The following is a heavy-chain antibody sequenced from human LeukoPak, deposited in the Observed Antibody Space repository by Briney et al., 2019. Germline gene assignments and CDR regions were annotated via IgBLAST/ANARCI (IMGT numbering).Heavy chain of an antibody. J-gene: IGHJ4*02. Sequence: SETPSLTCTVSGGSISSYYWSWIRQPAGKGLEWIGRIYTSGSTNYNPSLKSRVTMSVDTSKNQFSLKLSSVTAADTAVYYCARGAHFYSGSYPFDYGGQGTLVTVSS. V-gene: IGHV4-4*07. CDR2: IYTSGST. CDR1: GGSISSYY. D-gene: IGHD1-26*01. CDR3: ARGAHFYSGSYPFDY.